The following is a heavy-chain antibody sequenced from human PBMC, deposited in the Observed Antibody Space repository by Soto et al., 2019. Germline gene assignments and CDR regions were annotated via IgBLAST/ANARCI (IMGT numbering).Heavy chain of an antibody. CDR2: ISGSGDST. CDR1: GFTFSSYA. D-gene: IGHD1-26*01. Sequence: EVQLLESGGGLVQPGGSLRLSCAASGFTFSSYAMRWVRQAPGKGLEWVSAISGSGDSTYYADSVKGRFTISRDNSKNTLYRQMNSLRADDTAVYYCARRGSGSDYDYWGQGTLVTVSS. CDR3: ARRGSGSDYDY. J-gene: IGHJ4*02. V-gene: IGHV3-23*01.